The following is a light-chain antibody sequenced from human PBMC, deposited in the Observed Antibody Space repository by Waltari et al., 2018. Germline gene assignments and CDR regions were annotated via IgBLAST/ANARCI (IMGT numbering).Light chain of an antibody. CDR3: QQYYTSPLT. J-gene: IGKJ4*01. V-gene: IGKV4-1*01. Sequence: DIVMTQSPESLAVSLGERATITCRSSESLLYTSNNQNFLAWYQRKACHRPKFPFYWALVRESGVPDRFSASGSGTDFILSISSLQAEDVAVYYCQQYYTSPLTFGGGTKVEIK. CDR2: WAL. CDR1: ESLLYTSNNQNF.